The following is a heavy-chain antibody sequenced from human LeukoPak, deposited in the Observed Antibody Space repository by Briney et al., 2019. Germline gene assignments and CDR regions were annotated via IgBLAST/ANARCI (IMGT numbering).Heavy chain of an antibody. D-gene: IGHD3-16*02. CDR1: GGFISNGDYY. J-gene: IGHJ4*02. V-gene: IGHV4-30-4*01. CDR3: ARGPNYVWGSYQYFDY. CDR2: IYYSGNT. Sequence: PSETLSLTCIVSGGFISNGDYYWSWIRQPPGKGLEWIGYIYYSGNTHYNPSLKSRVILSVDTSKNQFSLNLASVTAADTAVYYCARGPNYVWGSYQYFDYWGQGTLVTVSS.